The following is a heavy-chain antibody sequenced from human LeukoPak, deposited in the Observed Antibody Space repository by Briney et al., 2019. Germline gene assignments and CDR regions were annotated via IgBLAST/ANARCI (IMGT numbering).Heavy chain of an antibody. CDR1: GYTLTELS. Sequence: ASVKVSCKVSGYTLTELSMHWVRQAPGKGLEWMGGFDPEDGETIYAQKFQGRVTMTEDTSTDTAYMELSSLRSEDTAVYYCATPWRFTAMVTGAFDIWGQGTMVTVSS. J-gene: IGHJ3*02. CDR2: FDPEDGET. V-gene: IGHV1-24*01. CDR3: ATPWRFTAMVTGAFDI. D-gene: IGHD5-18*01.